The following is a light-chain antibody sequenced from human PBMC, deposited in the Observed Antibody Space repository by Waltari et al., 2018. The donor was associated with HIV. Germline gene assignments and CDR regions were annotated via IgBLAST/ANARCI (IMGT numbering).Light chain of an antibody. V-gene: IGLV2-14*01. CDR2: DVS. Sequence: QSALTQPAPVSGSPGQSITISCTGTSSDVGGYNYFSWYQQHPGKAPKLMIYDVSNRPSGVSNRFSGSKSGNTASLTISGLQAEDEADYYCSSYTSSSTLEIGGGTKLTVL. CDR3: SSYTSSSTLE. CDR1: SSDVGGYNY. J-gene: IGLJ2*01.